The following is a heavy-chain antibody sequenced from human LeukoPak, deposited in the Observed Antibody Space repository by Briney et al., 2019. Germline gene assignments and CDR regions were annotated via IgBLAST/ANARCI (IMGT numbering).Heavy chain of an antibody. CDR3: ARQRIEVPTALVDY. CDR1: GYTFTNDG. V-gene: IGHV1-18*04. CDR2: INTYNYNT. Sequence: ASVQFSSKASGYTFTNDGISWVRPAPGQGLEWMGWINTYNYNTNYAQKLQGRVAMTTDTSSSTAYMELRSLRSDDTAVYYCARQRIEVPTALVDYWGQGTLVTVSS. J-gene: IGHJ4*02. D-gene: IGHD2-2*01.